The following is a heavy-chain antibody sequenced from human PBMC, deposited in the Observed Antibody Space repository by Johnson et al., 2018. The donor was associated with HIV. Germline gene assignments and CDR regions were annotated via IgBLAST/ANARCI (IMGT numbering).Heavy chain of an antibody. Sequence: QMLLVESGGGLVQPGGSLRLSCAASGFTFSDYYMTWIRQAQGKGLEWLSFISSSGDIIRYADSVKGRFTISRDNAKNSLILQMNSLRDEDTAVYYCARRTVTALFDIWGQGTLVTVSS. CDR1: GFTFSDYY. J-gene: IGHJ3*02. D-gene: IGHD4-17*01. CDR3: ARRTVTALFDI. CDR2: ISSSGDII. V-gene: IGHV3-11*04.